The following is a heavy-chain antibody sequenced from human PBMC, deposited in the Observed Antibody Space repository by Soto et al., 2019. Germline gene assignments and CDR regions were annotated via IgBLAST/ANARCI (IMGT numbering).Heavy chain of an antibody. CDR1: GFTFSSYS. CDR2: ISSSSSTI. D-gene: IGHD3-22*01. V-gene: IGHV3-48*02. J-gene: IGHJ3*02. Sequence: EVQLVESGGGLVQPGGSLRLSCAASGFTFSSYSMNWVRQAPGKGLEWVSYISSSSSTIYYADSVKGRFTISRDNAKNSLYLQMNSLRDEDTAVYYCARAQREYYYDSSGYYDRRDAFDIWGQGTMVTVSS. CDR3: ARAQREYYYDSSGYYDRRDAFDI.